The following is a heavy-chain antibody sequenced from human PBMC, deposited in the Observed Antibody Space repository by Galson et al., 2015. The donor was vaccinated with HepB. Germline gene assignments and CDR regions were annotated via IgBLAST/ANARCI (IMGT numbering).Heavy chain of an antibody. Sequence: SLRLSCAASGFSFREYGRHWVRQAPGKGLEWVAFIWHDGSDENSRDSVRGRFFISTDNSTNTVYLQMSNLRVDDTAVYFCVTGDGGNGVATTENDMDVWGQGTTVTVS. J-gene: IGHJ6*02. D-gene: IGHD5-12*01. CDR1: GFSFREYG. V-gene: IGHV3-33*01. CDR2: IWHDGSDE. CDR3: VTGDGGNGVATTENDMDV.